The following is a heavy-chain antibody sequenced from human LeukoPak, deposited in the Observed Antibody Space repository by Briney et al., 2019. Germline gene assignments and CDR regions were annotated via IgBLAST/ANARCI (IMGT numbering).Heavy chain of an antibody. V-gene: IGHV3-23*01. CDR3: AKDLAARPGVVTFDY. CDR1: GFTFSSYA. Sequence: GGSLRLSCAASGFTFSSYAMSWVRQAPGKGLEWVSAISGSGGSTYYADSVKGRFTISRDNSKNTLYLRMNSLRAEDTAVYYCAKDLAARPGVVTFDYWGQGTLVTVSS. J-gene: IGHJ4*02. D-gene: IGHD6-6*01. CDR2: ISGSGGST.